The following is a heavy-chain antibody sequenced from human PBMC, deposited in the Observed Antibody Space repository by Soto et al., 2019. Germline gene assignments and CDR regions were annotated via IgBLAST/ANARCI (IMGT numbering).Heavy chain of an antibody. CDR1: GFTFISYG. V-gene: IGHV3-33*01. CDR3: ARDNASTMVRGVIRYYYGMDV. J-gene: IGHJ6*02. Sequence: GGSLRLSCAASGFTFISYGMHWVRQAPGKGLEWVAVIWYDGSNKYYADSVKGRFTISRDNSKNTLYLQMNSLRAEDTAVYYCARDNASTMVRGVIRYYYGMDVWGQGTTVTVSS. CDR2: IWYDGSNK. D-gene: IGHD3-10*01.